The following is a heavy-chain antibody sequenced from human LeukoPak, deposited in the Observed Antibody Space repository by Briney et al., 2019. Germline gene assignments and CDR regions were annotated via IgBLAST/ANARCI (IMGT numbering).Heavy chain of an antibody. D-gene: IGHD6-13*01. CDR1: GYTFTGYY. J-gene: IGHJ6*03. Sequence: GASVKVSCKASGYTFTGYYMHWVRQAPGQGLEWMGWINPNSGGTNYAQKLQGRVTMTRDTSISTAYMELSRLRSDDTAVYYCARGAAAVASPGYYYYYYMDVWGKGTTVTVSS. V-gene: IGHV1-2*02. CDR3: ARGAAAVASPGYYYYYYMDV. CDR2: INPNSGGT.